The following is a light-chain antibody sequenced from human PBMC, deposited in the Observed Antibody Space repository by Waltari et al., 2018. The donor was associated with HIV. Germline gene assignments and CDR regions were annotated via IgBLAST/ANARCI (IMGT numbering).Light chain of an antibody. CDR3: QKYNSVPLT. V-gene: IGKV1-27*01. CDR1: QGIKTF. CDR2: GAS. Sequence: DIQMTQSPSSLSASVGDRVTISCRASQGIKTFLAWYQQKPGEVPKLLIHGASTLQSGVPSRLSGSGSETDFTLTISSLQPEDVATYYCQKYNSVPLTFGGGTRVELK. J-gene: IGKJ4*01.